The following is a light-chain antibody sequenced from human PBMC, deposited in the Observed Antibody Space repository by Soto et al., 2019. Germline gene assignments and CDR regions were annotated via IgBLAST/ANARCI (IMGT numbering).Light chain of an antibody. Sequence: QSVLTQPPSASSTPGQTVTISCSGSTSNIGTFYVYWYQHLPGTAPKLLLYLGDQRASGVSDRFSGSKSGPSASLAINGLRSDDEADYYCAAWDDNLNAYVFGSGTKLTVL. V-gene: IGLV1-47*02. CDR2: LGD. J-gene: IGLJ1*01. CDR3: AAWDDNLNAYV. CDR1: TSNIGTFY.